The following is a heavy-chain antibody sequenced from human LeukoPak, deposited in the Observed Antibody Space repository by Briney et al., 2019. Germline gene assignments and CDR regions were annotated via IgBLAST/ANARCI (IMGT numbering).Heavy chain of an antibody. V-gene: IGHV3-30*18. CDR3: AKLATDY. D-gene: IGHD1-26*01. CDR2: ISYDGSSK. J-gene: IGHJ4*02. Sequence: GGSLRLSCAASGFTFSSYGMHWVRQAPGKGLEWVAVISYDGSSKYYADSEKGRFTISRDNSKNTLYLQMNSLRAEDTAVYYCAKLATDYWGQGTLVTVSS. CDR1: GFTFSSYG.